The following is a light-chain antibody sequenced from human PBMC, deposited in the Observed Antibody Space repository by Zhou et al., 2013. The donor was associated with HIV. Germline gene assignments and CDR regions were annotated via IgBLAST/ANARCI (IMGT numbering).Light chain of an antibody. V-gene: IGKV3-15*01. J-gene: IGKJ1*01. CDR3: QQYENWPRT. Sequence: EIVLTQSPGTLSLSPGERATLSCRASQSLYSNLAWYQQKPGQAPRLLIYDASTRATGIPARFSGSGSGTDFTLTVSSLQSEDFALYFCQQYENWPRTFGQGTKVEIK. CDR2: DAS. CDR1: QSLYSN.